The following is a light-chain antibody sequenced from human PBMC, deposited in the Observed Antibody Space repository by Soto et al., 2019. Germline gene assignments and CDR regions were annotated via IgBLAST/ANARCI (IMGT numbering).Light chain of an antibody. CDR1: QNIGTW. CDR3: QQYKTYWT. CDR2: DAS. J-gene: IGKJ1*01. V-gene: IGKV1-5*01. Sequence: DVQMTQSPSTLSASVGDRVPITCRASQNIGTWLAWYQQKPGKAPHVLIYDASSLEGGVPSRFSGSGSETEFILTIDSLHPDDFAVYDCQQYKTYWTFGQGTKVDIK.